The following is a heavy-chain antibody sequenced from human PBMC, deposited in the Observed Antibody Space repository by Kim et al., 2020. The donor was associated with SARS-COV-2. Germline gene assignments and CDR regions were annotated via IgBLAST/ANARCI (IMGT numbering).Heavy chain of an antibody. Sequence: SETLSLTCTVSGGYISSGGYYWSWIRQHPGKGLEWIGYIYYSGSTYYNPSLKSRVTISVDTSKNQFSLKLSSVTAADTAVYYCARSRTPGYYDFWSGQLGGMDVWGQGTTVTVSS. CDR3: ARSRTPGYYDFWSGQLGGMDV. CDR1: GGYISSGGYY. V-gene: IGHV4-31*03. CDR2: IYYSGST. D-gene: IGHD3-3*01. J-gene: IGHJ6*02.